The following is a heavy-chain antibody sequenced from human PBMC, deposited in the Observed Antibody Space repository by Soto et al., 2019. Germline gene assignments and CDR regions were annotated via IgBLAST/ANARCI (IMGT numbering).Heavy chain of an antibody. CDR3: ARDLGRDRFGASRGRWFDP. J-gene: IGHJ5*02. CDR1: GYTFTTYA. CDR2: INAGNGNR. V-gene: IGHV1-3*01. Sequence: ASVKVSCKASGYTFTTYAIHWVRQAPGHRLEWMGWINAGNGNRRYSQKFQGRVTFTRDASATTAYMELSSLRSEDTAVYYCARDLGRDRFGASRGRWFDPWGQGTLVTVSS. D-gene: IGHD3-10*01.